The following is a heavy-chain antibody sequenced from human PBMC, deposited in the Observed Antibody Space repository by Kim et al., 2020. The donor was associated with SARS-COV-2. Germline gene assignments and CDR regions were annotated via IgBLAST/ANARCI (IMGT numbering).Heavy chain of an antibody. CDR2: IYPGDSDT. D-gene: IGHD2-15*01. Sequence: GESLKISCKGSGYSFTSYWIGWVRQMPGKGLEWMGIIYPGDSDTRYSPSFQGQVTISADKSISTAYLQWSSLKASDTAMYYCARHLSAPGHYYYYYYMDVWGKGTTVTVSS. CDR3: ARHLSAPGHYYYYYYMDV. CDR1: GYSFTSYW. J-gene: IGHJ6*03. V-gene: IGHV5-51*01.